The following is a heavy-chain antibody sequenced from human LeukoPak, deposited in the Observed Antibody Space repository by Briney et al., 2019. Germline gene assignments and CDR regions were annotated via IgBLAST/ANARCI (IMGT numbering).Heavy chain of an antibody. CDR3: AREDYSSSHAGIFGV. CDR2: ISHDGTNL. Sequence: GGSLRLSCVASGFSFRTSHMHWVRQAPGKGLEWVALISHDGTNLVYADSVKGRFTTSRDNPDNTVYLQMNSLRDEDTAVYYCAREDYSSSHAGIFGVWGQGTMVTVSS. D-gene: IGHD6-13*01. V-gene: IGHV3-30*01. J-gene: IGHJ3*01. CDR1: GFSFRTSH.